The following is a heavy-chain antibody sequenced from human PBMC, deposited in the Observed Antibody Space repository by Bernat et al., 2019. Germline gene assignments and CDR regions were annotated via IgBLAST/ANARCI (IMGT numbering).Heavy chain of an antibody. D-gene: IGHD3-16*02. V-gene: IGHV3-64*01. CDR3: ARGVWGSYRFETRGAFDI. CDR2: ISSNGGST. J-gene: IGHJ3*02. CDR1: GFTFSSYA. Sequence: EVQLVESGGGLVQPGGSLSLSCAASGFTFSSYAMHWVRQAPGKGLEYVSAISSNGGSTYYANSVKGRFTISRDNSKNTLYLQMGSLRAEDMAVYYCARGVWGSYRFETRGAFDIWGQGTMVTVSS.